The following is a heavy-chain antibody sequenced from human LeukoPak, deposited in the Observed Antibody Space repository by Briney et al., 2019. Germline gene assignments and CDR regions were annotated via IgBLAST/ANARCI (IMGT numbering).Heavy chain of an antibody. J-gene: IGHJ6*03. CDR2: ISSSSSYI. CDR3: ARKGRWVVPAAKIEDYYYYMDV. V-gene: IGHV3-21*01. CDR1: GFTFTTYS. D-gene: IGHD2-2*01. Sequence: GGSLRLSCAASGFTFTTYSMNWVRQAPGKGLEWVSSISSSSSYIYYADSVKGRFTISRDNAKNSLYLQMNSLRAEDTAVYYCARKGRWVVPAAKIEDYYYYMDVWGKGTTVTVSS.